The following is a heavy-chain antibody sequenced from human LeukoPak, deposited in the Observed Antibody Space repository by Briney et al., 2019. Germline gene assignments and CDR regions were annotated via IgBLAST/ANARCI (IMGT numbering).Heavy chain of an antibody. V-gene: IGHV4-61*01. CDR1: GGSVNSGNYY. D-gene: IGHD2-15*01. Sequence: SETLSLTCTVSGGSVNSGNYYWSWIRQPPGKGLEWIGYIYYSGSTYYNPSLKSRVTISVDTSKNRFSLKLSSVTAADTAVYYCARDQAVDSGFDYWGQGTLVTVSS. CDR3: ARDQAVDSGFDY. CDR2: IYYSGST. J-gene: IGHJ4*02.